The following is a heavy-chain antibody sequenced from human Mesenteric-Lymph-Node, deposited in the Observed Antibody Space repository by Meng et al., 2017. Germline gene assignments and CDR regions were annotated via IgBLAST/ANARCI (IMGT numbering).Heavy chain of an antibody. Sequence: QLQLQGSGPGLVKLSGTLSLTCAVFVDSISGTKWWSWVRRPPGKGLDWMGQIDNRGSASYNPSLKSRVTMSVDKSKNQMSLELTSVTAADTAVYFCATHFGFSFGPWGQGTLVTVSS. D-gene: IGHD3-10*01. V-gene: IGHV4-4*02. J-gene: IGHJ5*02. CDR1: VDSISGTKW. CDR3: ATHFGFSFGP. CDR2: IDNRGSA.